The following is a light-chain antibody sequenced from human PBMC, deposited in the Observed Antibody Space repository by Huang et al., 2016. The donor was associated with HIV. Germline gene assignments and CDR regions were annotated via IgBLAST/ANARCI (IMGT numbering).Light chain of an antibody. CDR1: QGISSY. V-gene: IGKV1-8*01. CDR2: AAS. CDR3: QQYYSYPLT. J-gene: IGKJ4*01. Sequence: AIRITQSPSSLSASTGGRVTITCRASQGISSYLAWYQQKPGKAPKLLIYAASTLQSGVPSRFSGSGSGTDFTLTISCLQSEDFATYYCQQYYSYPLTFGGGTKVEIK.